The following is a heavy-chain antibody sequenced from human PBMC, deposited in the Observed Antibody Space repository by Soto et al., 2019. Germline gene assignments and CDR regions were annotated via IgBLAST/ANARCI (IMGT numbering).Heavy chain of an antibody. CDR1: GGSISSSSYY. CDR3: VRQFNFYDY. CDR2: VYYSGST. V-gene: IGHV4-39*01. D-gene: IGHD1-1*01. Sequence: SETLSLTCXVSGGSISSSSYYWAWIRQPPGKGLEWIGSVYYSGSTYYNPSLKSRITTSLDTSKNQFSLKLTSVTAADTAMYYCVRQFNFYDYWGQGTLVTVSS. J-gene: IGHJ4*02.